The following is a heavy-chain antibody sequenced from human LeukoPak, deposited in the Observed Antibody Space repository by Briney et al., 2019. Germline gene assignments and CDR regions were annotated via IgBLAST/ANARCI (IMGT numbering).Heavy chain of an antibody. Sequence: GGSLRLSCAASGFTFSSYWMRWARQTPAQGLLWVSRINSDGSSITYADSVKGRFTISRDNAKYTLYLHMNSLRAEDTAVYYCASSSGQNTAMDNWGQGTLVTVSS. V-gene: IGHV3-74*01. CDR2: INSDGSSI. D-gene: IGHD5-18*01. CDR1: GFTFSSYW. J-gene: IGHJ4*02. CDR3: ASSSGQNTAMDN.